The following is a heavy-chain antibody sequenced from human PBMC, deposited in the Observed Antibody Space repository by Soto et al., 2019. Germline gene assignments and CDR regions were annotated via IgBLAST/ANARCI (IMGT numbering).Heavy chain of an antibody. CDR1: GYTFTSHY. V-gene: IGHV1-46*01. CDR2: INPSGGST. Sequence: ASVKVSCKASGYTFTSHYMHWVRQAPGQGLEWMGIINPSGGSTTYAQKFQGRVTMTRDTSTSTVYMELSSLRTEDTAVYYCEKERRQPGAHWFDPWGQGTLVTVSS. J-gene: IGHJ5*02. CDR3: EKERRQPGAHWFDP. D-gene: IGHD1-1*01.